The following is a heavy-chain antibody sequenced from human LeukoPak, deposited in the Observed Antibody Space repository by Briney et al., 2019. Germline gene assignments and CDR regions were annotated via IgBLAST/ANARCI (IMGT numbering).Heavy chain of an antibody. Sequence: GGSLRLSCAASAFTFNRYGMNWVRQAPGKGLEWVAQIKSDGSEEYYADPVRGRFTISRDNAKSSLYLQMNSLGVEDTAVYYCARDAHEQCSVVGVYYYGFDVWGQGTTLTVSS. V-gene: IGHV3-7*04. CDR1: AFTFNRYG. J-gene: IGHJ6*02. D-gene: IGHD3-10*02. CDR3: ARDAHEQCSVVGVYYYGFDV. CDR2: IKSDGSEE.